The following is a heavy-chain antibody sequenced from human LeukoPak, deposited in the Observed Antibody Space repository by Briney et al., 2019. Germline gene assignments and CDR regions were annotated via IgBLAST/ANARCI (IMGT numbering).Heavy chain of an antibody. CDR1: GFTFSSYG. CDR2: ISYDGSNK. CDR3: ARATSRFDP. J-gene: IGHJ5*02. V-gene: IGHV3-30*03. D-gene: IGHD3-16*01. Sequence: PGGSLRLSCAASGFTFSSYGMHWVRQAPGEGLEWVAVISYDGSNKYYADSVKGRFTISRDNSKNTLYLQMNSLRAEDTAVYYCARATSRFDPWGQGTLVTASS.